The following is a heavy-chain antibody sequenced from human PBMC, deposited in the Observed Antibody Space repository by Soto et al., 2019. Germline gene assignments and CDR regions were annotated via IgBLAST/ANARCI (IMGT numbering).Heavy chain of an antibody. CDR1: GYSFAGYW. V-gene: IGHV5-10-1*01. Sequence: GESLKISCKGSGYSFAGYWITWVRQKPGKGLEWMGRIDPSDSQTYYSPSFRGHVTISVTKSITTVFLQWSSLRASDTATYYCARQIYDSDTGPNFQYYFDSWGQGTPVTVSS. CDR2: IDPSDSQT. D-gene: IGHD3-22*01. CDR3: ARQIYDSDTGPNFQYYFDS. J-gene: IGHJ4*02.